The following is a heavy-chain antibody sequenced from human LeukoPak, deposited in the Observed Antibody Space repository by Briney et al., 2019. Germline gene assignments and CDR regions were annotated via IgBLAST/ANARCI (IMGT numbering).Heavy chain of an antibody. D-gene: IGHD3-22*01. CDR1: GFTFSSYG. CDR3: ARDYYDSSGDGTYDY. J-gene: IGHJ4*02. CDR2: IRYDGSNK. Sequence: PGGSLRLSCAASGFTFSSYGMHWVRQAPGKGLEWVAFIRYDGSNKYYADSVKGRFTISRDNSKNTLYLQMNSLRAEDTAVYYCARDYYDSSGDGTYDYWGQGTLVTVSS. V-gene: IGHV3-30*02.